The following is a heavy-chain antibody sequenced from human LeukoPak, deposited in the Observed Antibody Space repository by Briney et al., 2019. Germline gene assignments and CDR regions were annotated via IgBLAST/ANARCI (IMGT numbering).Heavy chain of an antibody. CDR2: INSDGSST. Sequence: GGSLRLSCAASGFTFSSYWMHWVRQAPGNGLVWVSGINSDGSSTRYADSVKGRFTISRDSAKNTLFLQMNSLRADDTAVYYCARYSSSWYGTLANYFDYWGQGTLVTVSS. D-gene: IGHD6-13*01. CDR1: GFTFSSYW. CDR3: ARYSSSWYGTLANYFDY. V-gene: IGHV3-74*01. J-gene: IGHJ4*02.